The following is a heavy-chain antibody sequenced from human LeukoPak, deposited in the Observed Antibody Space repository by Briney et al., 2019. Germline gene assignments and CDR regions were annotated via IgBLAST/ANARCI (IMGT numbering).Heavy chain of an antibody. CDR3: ARDLGYGGFDWAP. J-gene: IGHJ5*02. CDR1: GGSFSGYY. Sequence: SETLSLTCAVYGGSFSGYYWSWIRQPPGKGLEWIGYIYHSGSTYYNPSLKSRVTISVDTSKNQFSLNLTSVTAADAAVYYCARDLGYGGFDWAPWGQGTLVTVSS. CDR2: IYHSGST. V-gene: IGHV4-34*01. D-gene: IGHD5-12*01.